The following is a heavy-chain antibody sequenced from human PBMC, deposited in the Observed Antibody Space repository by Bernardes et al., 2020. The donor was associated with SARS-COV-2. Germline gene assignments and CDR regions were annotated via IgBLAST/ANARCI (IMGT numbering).Heavy chain of an antibody. D-gene: IGHD3-10*01. Sequence: ASVKVSCKVAGASVTVVSRSWVRQTSGKGLEWMGGFDPGKGLTIYAQKFQGRVSMTDETSTDTAYMELTSLRSDDTAVYYCAAYGAGSFHLYYFDYWGQGNLVRVS. CDR3: AAYGAGSFHLYYFDY. V-gene: IGHV1-24*01. CDR2: FDPGKGLT. J-gene: IGHJ4*02. CDR1: GASVTVVS.